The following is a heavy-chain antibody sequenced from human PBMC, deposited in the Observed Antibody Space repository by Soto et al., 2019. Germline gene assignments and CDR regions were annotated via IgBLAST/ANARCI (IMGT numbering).Heavy chain of an antibody. CDR1: GDSVSSKNAA. V-gene: IGHV6-1*01. D-gene: IGHD2-15*01. CDR2: TYYRSKWHS. Sequence: SQTLSLTCDISGDSVSSKNAAWNCIIHSPSRGLEWLGRTYYRSKWHSGYAVSVRSRVSISPDTSKNRFSLQLNSVTPDDTAVYYCARSGPGGYIDHWGRGTLVTVSS. J-gene: IGHJ4*02. CDR3: ARSGPGGYIDH.